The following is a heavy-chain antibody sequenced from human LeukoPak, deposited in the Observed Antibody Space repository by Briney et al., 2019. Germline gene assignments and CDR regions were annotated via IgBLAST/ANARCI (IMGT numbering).Heavy chain of an antibody. CDR3: ARGLRYCSSTSCYGDYGMDV. D-gene: IGHD2-2*01. Sequence: GASVKVSCKASGGTFSSYAISWVRQAPGQGLEWMGGIIPIFGTANYAQKFQGRVTITADESTSTAYMELSSLRSEDTAVYYCARGLRYCSSTSCYGDYGMDVWGQGTTVTVSS. CDR2: IIPIFGTA. CDR1: GGTFSSYA. V-gene: IGHV1-69*13. J-gene: IGHJ6*02.